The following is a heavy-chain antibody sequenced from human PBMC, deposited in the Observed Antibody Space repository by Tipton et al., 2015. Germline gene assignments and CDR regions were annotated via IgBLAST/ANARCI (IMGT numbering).Heavy chain of an antibody. D-gene: IGHD6-13*01. V-gene: IGHV3-7*01. Sequence: LSLTCAASGFTFNNYWMTWVRQAPGKGLEWVANIKPDGSDQYYVDSVKGRFTFSRDNAKNSMYLQMNSLRPEDTAVYYCARSLFPETAGLENWFDPWGQGTLVTVSS. CDR1: GFTFNNYW. J-gene: IGHJ5*02. CDR2: IKPDGSDQ. CDR3: ARSLFPETAGLENWFDP.